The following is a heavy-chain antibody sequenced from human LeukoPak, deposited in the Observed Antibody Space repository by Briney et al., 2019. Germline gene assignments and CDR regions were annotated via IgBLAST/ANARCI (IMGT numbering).Heavy chain of an antibody. D-gene: IGHD3-22*01. J-gene: IGHJ3*02. Sequence: GGSLRLSCAVSGFTLSSYTMNWVRQAPGKGLEWVSFISSSSSYIYYADSVKGRFTISRDNSKNTLYLQMNSLRAEDTAVYYCAKDIAYYYDSDMQAFDIWGQGTMVTVSS. CDR3: AKDIAYYYDSDMQAFDI. V-gene: IGHV3-21*04. CDR2: ISSSSSYI. CDR1: GFTLSSYT.